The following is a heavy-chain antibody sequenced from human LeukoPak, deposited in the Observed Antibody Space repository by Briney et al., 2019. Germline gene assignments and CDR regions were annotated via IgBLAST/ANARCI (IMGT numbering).Heavy chain of an antibody. J-gene: IGHJ4*02. CDR1: GFTFSSCG. D-gene: IGHD2-2*01. CDR2: IRYDGSNK. CDR3: AKDPDCSSTSCPYYFDY. Sequence: GGSLRLSCAASGFTFSSCGMHWVRQAPGKGLEWVAFIRYDGSNKYYADSVKGRFTISRDNSKNTLYLQMNSLRAEDTAVYYCAKDPDCSSTSCPYYFDYWGQGTLVTVSS. V-gene: IGHV3-30*02.